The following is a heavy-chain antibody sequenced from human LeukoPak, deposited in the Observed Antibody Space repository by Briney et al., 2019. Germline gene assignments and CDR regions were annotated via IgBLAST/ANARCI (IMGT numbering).Heavy chain of an antibody. D-gene: IGHD3-22*01. V-gene: IGHV4-31*03. CDR1: GGSISSGGNY. CDR2: IYYSGNT. Sequence: SETLSLTCTVSGGSISSGGNYWSWIRQHPGKGLEWIGYIYYSGNTQHNPSLKSRITISIDTSKSQFSLKLSSVTAADTAVYYWAREKTAYYYDSSGYSEGAFDIWGQGTMVTVSS. CDR3: AREKTAYYYDSSGYSEGAFDI. J-gene: IGHJ3*02.